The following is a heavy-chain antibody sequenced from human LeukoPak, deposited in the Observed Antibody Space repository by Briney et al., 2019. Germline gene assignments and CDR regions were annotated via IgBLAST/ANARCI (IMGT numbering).Heavy chain of an antibody. J-gene: IGHJ4*02. CDR3: GRVPYVRPYQLDY. CDR2: ISLANGNA. V-gene: IGHV1-18*01. CDR1: GYTFANYG. Sequence: TGESLKVSCKASGYTFANYGISWVRQAPGQGLEWMGWISLANGNAGYAQRVQGRVTLTTDTSTSTAYMELWSLRSDDTAVYYCGRVPYVRPYQLDYWGQGTLVSISS. D-gene: IGHD2-2*01.